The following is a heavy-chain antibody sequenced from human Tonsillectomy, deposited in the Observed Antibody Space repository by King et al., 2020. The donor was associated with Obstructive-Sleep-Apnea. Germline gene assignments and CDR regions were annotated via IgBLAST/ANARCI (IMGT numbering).Heavy chain of an antibody. CDR3: AEGLFYSDF. CDR1: GGSINSYY. J-gene: IGHJ4*02. CDR2: IYHTGRT. V-gene: IGHV4-59*01. Sequence: VQLQESGPGLVKPSETLSLTCNVSGGSINSYYWTWIRQPPGKGLEWIGYIYHTGRTHYNPSLKSRVTISLDTSNSRFSLKLNSVTAADTAVYFCAEGLFYSDFWGQGTLVTVSS. D-gene: IGHD2/OR15-2a*01.